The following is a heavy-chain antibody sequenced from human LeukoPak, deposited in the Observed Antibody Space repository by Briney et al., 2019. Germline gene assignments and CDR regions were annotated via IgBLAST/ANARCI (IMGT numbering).Heavy chain of an antibody. CDR1: GFTFSSYA. J-gene: IGHJ4*02. Sequence: GGSLRLSCAASGFTFSSYAMSWVRQAPGKGLEWVSAISGSGGSTYYADSVKGRFTISRDNSKNTLYLQMNSLRAEDAAVYYCAKTRSNTAMGNYFDYWGQGTLVTVSS. CDR2: ISGSGGST. CDR3: AKTRSNTAMGNYFDY. D-gene: IGHD5-18*01. V-gene: IGHV3-23*01.